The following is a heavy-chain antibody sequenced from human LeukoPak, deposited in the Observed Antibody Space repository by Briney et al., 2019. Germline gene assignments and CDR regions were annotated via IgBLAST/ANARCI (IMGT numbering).Heavy chain of an antibody. Sequence: ETLSLTCTVSGGSISSSSYYWGWIRQPPGKGLEWIGSIYYSGSTYYNPSLKSRVTISVDTSKNQFSLKLSSVTAADTAVYYCARHPGEYYYDSSGPPTLHFDYWGQGTLVTVSS. J-gene: IGHJ4*02. CDR1: GGSISSSSYY. CDR3: ARHPGEYYYDSSGPPTLHFDY. D-gene: IGHD3-22*01. CDR2: IYYSGST. V-gene: IGHV4-39*01.